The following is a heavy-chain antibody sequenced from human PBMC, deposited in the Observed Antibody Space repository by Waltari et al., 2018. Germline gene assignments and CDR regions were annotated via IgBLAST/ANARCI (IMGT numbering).Heavy chain of an antibody. CDR2: IFFSGAT. Sequence: QVQLQESGPGLVKASETLALTCPVSGVSVRRPAYDWPWVRQSPGKGLEYLGSIFFSGATTYNPSLKSRMSMSVDRSKNQFSLSLWSLTAADTAVYFCARDYIYGRDYRFGMDVWGQGTTVVVAS. D-gene: IGHD4-17*01. CDR3: ARDYIYGRDYRFGMDV. V-gene: IGHV4-61*08. CDR1: GVSVRRPAYD. J-gene: IGHJ6*02.